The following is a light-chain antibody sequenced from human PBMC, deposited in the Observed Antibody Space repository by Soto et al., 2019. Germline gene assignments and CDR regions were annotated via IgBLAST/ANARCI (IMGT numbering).Light chain of an antibody. J-gene: IGLJ3*02. V-gene: IGLV8-61*01. CDR3: VLYMGSGIWV. CDR1: SGSVSTNYY. Sequence: QAVVTQEPSLSVSPGGTVTLTCGLSSGSVSTNYYPSWYQQTPGQAPRTLIYSTNTRSSGVPDRFSGFILGNKAALTITGAQADDESDYYCVLYMGSGIWVFGGGTKLTVL. CDR2: STN.